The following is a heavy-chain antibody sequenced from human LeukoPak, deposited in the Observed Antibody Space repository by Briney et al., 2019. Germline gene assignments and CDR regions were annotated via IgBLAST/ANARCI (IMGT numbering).Heavy chain of an antibody. CDR3: ARPRAPYDSSGFYGMDV. V-gene: IGHV5-51*01. D-gene: IGHD3-22*01. CDR1: GYSFTSYW. CDR2: IYPGDSDT. J-gene: IGHJ6*02. Sequence: GESLKISCKGSGYSFTSYWIGWVRQMPGKGLEWMGIIYPGDSDTRYSPSFQGQVTISADKSIRTAYLQWSSLKASDTAMYYCARPRAPYDSSGFYGMDVWGQGTTVTVSS.